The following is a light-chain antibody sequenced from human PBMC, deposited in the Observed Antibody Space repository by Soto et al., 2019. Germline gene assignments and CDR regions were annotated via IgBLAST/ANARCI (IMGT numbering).Light chain of an antibody. J-gene: IGKJ5*01. V-gene: IGKV3-15*01. CDR3: QQYKNWPL. CDR1: QSVSSSY. Sequence: EIVLTQSPCTRSLSPGERVTLSCRASQSVSSSYLAWYQQKPGQAPRLLIYGPSTRATGIPARFSGSGSGTEFTLTISSLQSEDFAVYYCQQYKNWPLFGQGTRLEIK. CDR2: GPS.